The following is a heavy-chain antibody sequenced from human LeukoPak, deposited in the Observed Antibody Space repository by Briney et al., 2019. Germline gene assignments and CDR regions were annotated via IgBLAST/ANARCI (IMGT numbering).Heavy chain of an antibody. J-gene: IGHJ4*02. CDR1: GFSFDSYS. D-gene: IGHD3-9*01. Sequence: GGSLRLSCAVSGFSFDSYSMSWIRQAPGKGLEWVSYIFSRSDTIYYADSVKGRFTISRDNAKNSLYLRMNSLRTEDTALYYCARGPRGYYDILTGYSYFDYWGQGTPVAVSS. CDR3: ARGPRGYYDILTGYSYFDY. V-gene: IGHV3-48*04. CDR2: IFSRSDTI.